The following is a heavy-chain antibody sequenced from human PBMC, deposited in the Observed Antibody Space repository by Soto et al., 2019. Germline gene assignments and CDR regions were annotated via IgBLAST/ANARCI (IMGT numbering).Heavy chain of an antibody. J-gene: IGHJ4*02. D-gene: IGHD1-7*01. Sequence: GESLSLSCPASGFIFSNYYMSWIRQAPGKGLEWVSSISSRDLSIYYADSVKGRFTIFRDNAKNSLYLQMSSLRAEDTALYYCAKNQERELPRVIDFWGQGTLVTVSS. CDR2: ISSRDLSI. CDR1: GFIFSNYY. CDR3: AKNQERELPRVIDF. V-gene: IGHV3-11*01.